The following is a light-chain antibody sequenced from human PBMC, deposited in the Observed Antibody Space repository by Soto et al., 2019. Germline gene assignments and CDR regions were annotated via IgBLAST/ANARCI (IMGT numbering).Light chain of an antibody. J-gene: IGKJ4*01. CDR1: QSISNY. Sequence: DIQMTQSPSSLSASVGDRVTITCRASQSISNYLNWYQQKPGKAPKLLIYATSSLQSGVPSRFSGSGSVTDFTLTISSLQPEDFATYYCQQSYSTLLTFGGGTKVDIK. CDR3: QQSYSTLLT. CDR2: ATS. V-gene: IGKV1-39*01.